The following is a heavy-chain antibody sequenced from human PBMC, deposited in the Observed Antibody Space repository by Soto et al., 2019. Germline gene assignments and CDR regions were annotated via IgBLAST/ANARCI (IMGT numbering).Heavy chain of an antibody. J-gene: IGHJ1*01. Sequence: ASVKVSCKASGYTFTSYGISWVRQAPGQGLEWMGWISAYNGNTNYAQKLQGRVTMTTDTSTSTAYMELSSLRSEDTAVYYCARASEGYCGGDCYHEYFQHWGQGTLVTVSS. D-gene: IGHD2-21*02. V-gene: IGHV1-18*04. CDR1: GYTFTSYG. CDR3: ARASEGYCGGDCYHEYFQH. CDR2: ISAYNGNT.